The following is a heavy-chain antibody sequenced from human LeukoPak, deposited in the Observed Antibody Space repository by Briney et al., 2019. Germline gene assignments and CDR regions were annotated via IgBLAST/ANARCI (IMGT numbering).Heavy chain of an antibody. CDR2: IIPIFGTA. CDR1: GGTFSSYA. D-gene: IGHD3-22*01. CDR3: AREYYDSSGYYPEGTVY. V-gene: IGHV1-69*13. J-gene: IGHJ4*02. Sequence: SVKVSCKASGGTFSSYAISWVRQAPGQGLEWMGGIIPIFGTANYAQKFQGRVTITADESTSTAYMELSSLRSEDTAVYYCAREYYDSSGYYPEGTVYRGQGTLVTVSS.